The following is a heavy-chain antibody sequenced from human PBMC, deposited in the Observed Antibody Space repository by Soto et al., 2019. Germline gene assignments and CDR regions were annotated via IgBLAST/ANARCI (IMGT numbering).Heavy chain of an antibody. Sequence: GGSLRLSCAASGFTFSSYAMHWVRQAPGKGLEWVAVISYDGSNKYYADSVKGRFTISRDNSKNTLYLQMNSLRAEDTAVYYWARDNEPLVGAISTGACDYWGQGTLVTVSS. CDR1: GFTFSSYA. V-gene: IGHV3-30*04. J-gene: IGHJ4*02. D-gene: IGHD1-26*01. CDR2: ISYDGSNK. CDR3: ARDNEPLVGAISTGACDY.